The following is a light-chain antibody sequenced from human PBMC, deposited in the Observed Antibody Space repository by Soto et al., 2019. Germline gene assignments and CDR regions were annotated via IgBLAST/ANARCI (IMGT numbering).Light chain of an antibody. Sequence: TQSPVTLSLAPGERATLSCRASQSISSWLAWYQQKPGKAPKLLIYDASSLESGVPSRFSGSGSGTEFTLTISSLQPDDFATYYCQQYETFSGTFGPGTKVDIK. CDR3: QQYETFSGT. CDR2: DAS. V-gene: IGKV1-5*01. CDR1: QSISSW. J-gene: IGKJ1*01.